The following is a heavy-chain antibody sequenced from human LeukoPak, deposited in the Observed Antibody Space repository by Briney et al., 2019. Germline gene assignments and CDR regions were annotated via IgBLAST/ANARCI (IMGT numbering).Heavy chain of an antibody. CDR3: AQEYYYDSSGLGFDY. CDR1: GFTFSSYS. CDR2: ISSSSSTI. V-gene: IGHV3-48*01. Sequence: GSLRLSCAASGFTFSSYSMNWVRQAPGKGLEWVSHISSSSSTIYYADSVKGRFTISRDNSKNTLYLQMNSLRAEDTAVYYCAQEYYYDSSGLGFDYWGQGTLVTVSS. D-gene: IGHD3-22*01. J-gene: IGHJ4*02.